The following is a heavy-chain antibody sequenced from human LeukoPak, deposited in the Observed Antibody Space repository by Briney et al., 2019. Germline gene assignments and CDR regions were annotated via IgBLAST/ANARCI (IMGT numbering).Heavy chain of an antibody. CDR1: GFTFSNAW. V-gene: IGHV3-15*01. Sequence: GGSLRLSCVGSGFTFSNAWVSWVRLTPEKGLEWLGRVKSETDDGTIDHAAPVKGMFNISRDDSSNPVFLQMSSLKIDDTAVYSCTVDPLFFQFWGQGSLVTVSS. CDR3: TVDPLFFQF. CDR2: VKSETDDGTI. J-gene: IGHJ4*02. D-gene: IGHD3-3*01.